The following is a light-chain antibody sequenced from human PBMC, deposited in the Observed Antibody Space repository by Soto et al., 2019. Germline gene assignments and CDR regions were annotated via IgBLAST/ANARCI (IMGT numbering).Light chain of an antibody. Sequence: EIVLPQSPGTLSLSPGERATLSCRASQIVSNNYLAWYQQKPGQAPRLLIYGASSRATGIPDRFSGSVSATDFTLTISRLEPEDFAVYYCQQYRTSPYTFGQGTKLEIK. CDR2: GAS. J-gene: IGKJ2*01. V-gene: IGKV3-20*01. CDR1: QIVSNNY. CDR3: QQYRTSPYT.